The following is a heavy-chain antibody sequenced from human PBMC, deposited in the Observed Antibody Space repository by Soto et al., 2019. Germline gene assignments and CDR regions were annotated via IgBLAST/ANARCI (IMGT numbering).Heavy chain of an antibody. CDR3: AGCSSTSCYRAYYFDY. CDR1: GGTFSSYT. D-gene: IGHD2-2*01. Sequence: VASVKVSCKASGGTFSSYTISWVRQAPGQGLEWMGRIIPILGIANYAQKFQGRVTITADKSTSTAYMELSSLRSEDTAVYYCAGCSSTSCYRAYYFDYWGQGTLVTVSS. V-gene: IGHV1-69*02. J-gene: IGHJ4*02. CDR2: IIPILGIA.